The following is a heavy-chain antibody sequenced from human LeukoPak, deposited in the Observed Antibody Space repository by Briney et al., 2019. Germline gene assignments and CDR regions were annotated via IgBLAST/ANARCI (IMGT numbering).Heavy chain of an antibody. D-gene: IGHD3-22*01. CDR1: GFTFSSYA. J-gene: IGHJ3*02. CDR2: ISGSGGST. V-gene: IGHV3-23*01. CDR3: AKDPKYYYDSSGYYYEEHAFDI. Sequence: PGRSLRLSCAASGFTFSSYAMSWVRQAPGKGLEWVSTISGSGGSTYYADSVKGRFTISRDNSKNTLYLQMNSLRAEDTAVYYCAKDPKYYYDSSGYYYEEHAFDIWGQGTMVTVSS.